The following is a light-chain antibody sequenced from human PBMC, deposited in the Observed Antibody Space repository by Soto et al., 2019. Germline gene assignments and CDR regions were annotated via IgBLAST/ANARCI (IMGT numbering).Light chain of an antibody. J-gene: IGKJ5*01. Sequence: DVQMTQSPSTLSASVGDRVTITCRASQSISRWLAWYQQKPGKAPKALIYDASTLRSGVQSRFSGGGSGTEFTLTISSLQPDDFATYYCQQYNTYSTFGQGTRLEIK. CDR3: QQYNTYST. V-gene: IGKV1-5*01. CDR2: DAS. CDR1: QSISRW.